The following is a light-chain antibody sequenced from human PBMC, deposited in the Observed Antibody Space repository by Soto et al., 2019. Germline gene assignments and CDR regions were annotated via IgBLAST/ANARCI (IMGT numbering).Light chain of an antibody. CDR3: QQYDASHIT. Sequence: EIVLTQSPGTLSLSPGEGATLSCRASQSVSSSYLAWYHQKPGQAPRLLIYATSSRATGIPDRFSGSGSGTDFTLTISRLEPEDFAVYYCQQYDASHITFGQGTRLEIK. V-gene: IGKV3-20*01. CDR2: ATS. J-gene: IGKJ5*01. CDR1: QSVSSSY.